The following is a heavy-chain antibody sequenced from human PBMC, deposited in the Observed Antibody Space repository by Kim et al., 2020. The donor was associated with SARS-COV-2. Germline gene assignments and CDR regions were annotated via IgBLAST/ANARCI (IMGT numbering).Heavy chain of an antibody. D-gene: IGHD6-13*01. Sequence: KFQGRVTITADKSTSTAYMELSSLRSEDTAVYYCARGEGIAADETGWFDPWGQGTLVTVSS. J-gene: IGHJ5*02. CDR3: ARGEGIAADETGWFDP. V-gene: IGHV1-69*04.